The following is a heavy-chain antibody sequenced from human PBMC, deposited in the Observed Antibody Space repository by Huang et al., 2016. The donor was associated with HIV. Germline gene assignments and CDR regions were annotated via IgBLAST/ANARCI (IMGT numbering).Heavy chain of an antibody. D-gene: IGHD2-8*02. CDR3: ARYYCTGGNCYSDY. CDR2: INTDSGNP. J-gene: IGHJ4*02. CDR1: GYALTNYG. Sequence: QVQLVQSGSELKKPGASVKVSCKPSGYALTNYGLNWVRQAPGQGLEWMGWINTDSGNPMYAQGFTGRFVFSLATSCSTAYLQIRSLKADDTAIYYCARYYCTGGNCYSDYWGQGTLVTVSS. V-gene: IGHV7-4-1*02.